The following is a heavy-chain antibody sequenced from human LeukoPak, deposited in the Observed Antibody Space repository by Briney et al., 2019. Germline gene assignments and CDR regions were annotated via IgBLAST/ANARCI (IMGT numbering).Heavy chain of an antibody. CDR1: GFTFSSYG. CDR2: IWYDGSNK. D-gene: IGHD6-13*01. CDR3: ARDPIAAAGTSLDY. Sequence: GGSLRLSCAASGFTFSSYGMHWVRQAPGKGLEWVAVIWYDGSNKYYADSVKGRFTISRDSSKNTLYLQMNSLRAEDTAVYYCARDPIAAAGTSLDYWGQGTLVTVSS. V-gene: IGHV3-33*01. J-gene: IGHJ4*02.